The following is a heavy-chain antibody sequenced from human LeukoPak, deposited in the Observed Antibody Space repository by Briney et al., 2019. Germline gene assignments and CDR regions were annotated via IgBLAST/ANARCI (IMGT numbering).Heavy chain of an antibody. D-gene: IGHD1-26*01. CDR2: ISGSGGST. CDR1: GFTFSSYA. CDR3: ARGVVGIIPLDY. V-gene: IGHV3-23*01. J-gene: IGHJ4*02. Sequence: PGVSLRLSCAASGFTFSSYAMSWVRQAPGKGLEWVSAISGSGGSTYYADSVKGRFTISRDNSKNTLYLQMNSLRAEDTAVYYCARGVVGIIPLDYWGQGTLVTVSS.